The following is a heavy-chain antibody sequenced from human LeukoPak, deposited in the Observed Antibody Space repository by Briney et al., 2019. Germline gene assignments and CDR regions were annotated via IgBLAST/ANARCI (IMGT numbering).Heavy chain of an antibody. CDR3: MGYYYDSSGYPY. V-gene: IGHV4-31*03. Sequence: SSQTLSLTCTVSGGSISSGGYYWSWIRQHPGKGLEWIGYIYYSGSAYYNPSLKSRVTISVDTSKNQFSLKLSSVTAADTAVYYCMGYYYDSSGYPYWGQGTLVTVSS. D-gene: IGHD3-22*01. J-gene: IGHJ4*02. CDR2: IYYSGSA. CDR1: GGSISSGGYY.